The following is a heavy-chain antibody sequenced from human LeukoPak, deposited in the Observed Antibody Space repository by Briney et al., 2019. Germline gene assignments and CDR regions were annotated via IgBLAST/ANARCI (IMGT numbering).Heavy chain of an antibody. CDR1: GGPISSGGYY. CDR2: IYYSGST. J-gene: IGHJ4*02. CDR3: ASEMVVTPYYFDY. D-gene: IGHD4-23*01. V-gene: IGHV4-30-4*08. Sequence: SETLSLTCTVSGGPISSGGYYWSWIRQHPGKGLEWIGYIYYSGSTYYNPSLKSRVTISVDTSKNQFSLKLSSVTAADTAVYYCASEMVVTPYYFDYWGQGTLVTVSS.